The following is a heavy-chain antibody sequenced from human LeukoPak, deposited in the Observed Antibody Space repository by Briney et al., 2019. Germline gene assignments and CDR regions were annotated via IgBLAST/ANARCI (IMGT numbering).Heavy chain of an antibody. CDR3: ATRKLGNDY. CDR2: IYYTET. Sequence: NTGGSLRLSCAASGFTFSDYYMSWIRQSPGKGLEWIGYIYYTETSYNPSLKSRVTISADTSKNQFSLKLYSVTAADTAVYYCATRKLGNDYWGQGTLVTVSS. V-gene: IGHV4-59*01. J-gene: IGHJ4*02. CDR1: GFTFSDYY. D-gene: IGHD7-27*01.